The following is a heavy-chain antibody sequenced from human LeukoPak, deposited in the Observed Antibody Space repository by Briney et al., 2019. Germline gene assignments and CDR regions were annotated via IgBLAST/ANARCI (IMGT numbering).Heavy chain of an antibody. CDR3: TGSTAYYDFWSGYQQVDP. CDR2: IKSKTDGGTT. Sequence: PGGSLRLSCAASGFTFSNAWMSWVRQAPGKGLEWVGRIKSKTDGGTTDYAAPVKGRFTISRDDSKNTLYLQMNSLKTEDTAVYYCTGSTAYYDFWSGYQQVDPWGQGTLVTVSS. V-gene: IGHV3-15*01. J-gene: IGHJ5*02. D-gene: IGHD3-3*01. CDR1: GFTFSNAW.